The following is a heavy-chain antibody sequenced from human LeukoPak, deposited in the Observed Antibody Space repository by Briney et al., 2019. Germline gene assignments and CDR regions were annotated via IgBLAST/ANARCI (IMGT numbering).Heavy chain of an antibody. J-gene: IGHJ4*02. V-gene: IGHV3-43*01. Sequence: PGGSLRLSCAASGFTFDDYTMHWVRQAPGKGLECVSLITRDGYNTYYADSVKGRFTISRDNSKSSLYLQMNSLRTEDSALYYCATERFRYFDYWGQGTLVTVSS. CDR3: ATERFRYFDY. CDR2: ITRDGYNT. CDR1: GFTFDDYT. D-gene: IGHD3-16*01.